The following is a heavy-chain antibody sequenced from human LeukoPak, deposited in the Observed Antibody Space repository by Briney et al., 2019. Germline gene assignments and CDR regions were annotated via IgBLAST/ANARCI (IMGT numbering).Heavy chain of an antibody. Sequence: PGGSLRLSCSASGFIFSTYTMYWVRQAPGKGLMWVSRMNGEGTTIDYADSVKGRFTVSRDYAKNTLFLQMNNLRTEDTALYFCATARNFRFEYWGQGSLVIVSA. J-gene: IGHJ4*02. V-gene: IGHV3-74*01. D-gene: IGHD1-7*01. CDR3: ATARNFRFEY. CDR1: GFIFSTYT. CDR2: MNGEGTTI.